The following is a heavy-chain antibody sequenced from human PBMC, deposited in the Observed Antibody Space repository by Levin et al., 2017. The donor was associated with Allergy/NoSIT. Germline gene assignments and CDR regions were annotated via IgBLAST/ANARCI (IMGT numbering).Heavy chain of an antibody. CDR2: ITDTGAAT. Sequence: SCAASRSTFSTYGMSWVRQAPGKGPDWVATITDTGAATYYPDSVRGRFTISRDNSKNTLYLQMNSLRVEDTALYYCAKDSSNSWFDYWGRGTLVTVSS. D-gene: IGHD4-11*01. CDR3: AKDSSNSWFDY. J-gene: IGHJ4*02. V-gene: IGHV3-23*01. CDR1: RSTFSTYG.